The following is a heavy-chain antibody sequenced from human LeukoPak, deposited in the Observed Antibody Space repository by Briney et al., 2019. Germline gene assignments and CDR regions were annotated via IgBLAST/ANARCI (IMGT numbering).Heavy chain of an antibody. CDR3: ARRRYSVYDFDY. D-gene: IGHD5/OR15-5a*01. CDR1: GFTFSTYG. V-gene: IGHV3-33*01. CDR2: IWSDGSNK. J-gene: IGHJ4*02. Sequence: SGRSLRLSCAASGFTFSTYGMHWVRQAPGKGLEWVAVIWSDGSNKYYADSVKGRFTISRDNSKNTLYLQMNSLRAEDTAVYYCARRRYSVYDFDYWGQGTLVSVSS.